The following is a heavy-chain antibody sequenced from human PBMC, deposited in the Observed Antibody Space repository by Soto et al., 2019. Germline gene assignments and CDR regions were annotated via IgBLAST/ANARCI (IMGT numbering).Heavy chain of an antibody. J-gene: IGHJ3*01. CDR3: ARGDRGGCDL. Sequence: EVQLVESGGGLVQPGESLRLSCAASGFTFDYYWMHWVRQAPGKGLVWVSRVHSDGTTTTYADSAKGRFTISRDNARNTVSLQMSSLRAEDTAIYYCARGDRGGCDLWGHGTVVTVSS. CDR2: VHSDGTTT. CDR1: GFTFDYYW. V-gene: IGHV3-74*01. D-gene: IGHD3-16*01.